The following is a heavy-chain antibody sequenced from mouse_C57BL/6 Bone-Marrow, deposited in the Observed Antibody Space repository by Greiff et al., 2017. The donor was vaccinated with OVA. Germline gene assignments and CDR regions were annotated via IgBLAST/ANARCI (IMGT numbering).Heavy chain of an antibody. CDR2: ISSGGSYT. CDR1: GFTFSSYG. Sequence: EVQRVESGGDLVKPGGSLKLSCAASGFTFSSYGMSWVRQTPDKRLEWVATISSGGSYTYYPDSVKGRFTISRDNAESTLYLQMSSLKSEDTAVYYCARHGGYYVGFAYWGQGTLVTVSA. CDR3: ARHGGYYVGFAY. V-gene: IGHV5-6*01. J-gene: IGHJ3*01. D-gene: IGHD2-3*01.